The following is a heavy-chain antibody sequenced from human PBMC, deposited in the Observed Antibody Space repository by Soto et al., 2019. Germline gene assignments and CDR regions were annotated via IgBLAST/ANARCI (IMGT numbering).Heavy chain of an antibody. Sequence: QVQLVQSGAEVKKPGASVKVSCKASGYTFTSYAMHWVRQAPGQRLEWMGWINAGNGNTKYSQKFQGRVTITRDTSASTAYMGLSSLRSEDTAVYYCARVRMAVAGTHYYYYGMDVWGQGTTVTVSS. J-gene: IGHJ6*02. CDR2: INAGNGNT. V-gene: IGHV1-3*01. D-gene: IGHD6-19*01. CDR3: ARVRMAVAGTHYYYYGMDV. CDR1: GYTFTSYA.